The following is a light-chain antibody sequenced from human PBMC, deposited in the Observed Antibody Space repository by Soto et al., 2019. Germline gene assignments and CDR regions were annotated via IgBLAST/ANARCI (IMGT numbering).Light chain of an antibody. Sequence: EIVMTQSPATLSVSPGEGDTLSCRASQGIGDTLAWYQQKPGQAPRLLIYDASNRATGIPARFSGSGSGTDFTLTISSLEPEDFAVYYCQQRSNWPLTFAGGTKVDIK. CDR3: QQRSNWPLT. CDR2: DAS. CDR1: QGIGDT. V-gene: IGKV3-11*01. J-gene: IGKJ4*01.